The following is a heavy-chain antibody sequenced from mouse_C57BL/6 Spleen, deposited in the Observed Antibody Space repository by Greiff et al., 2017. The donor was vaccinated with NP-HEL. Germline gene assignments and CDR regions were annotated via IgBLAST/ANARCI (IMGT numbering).Heavy chain of an antibody. D-gene: IGHD2-4*01. V-gene: IGHV5-17*01. J-gene: IGHJ4*01. CDR3: AESRSTMITLLRYCAMDY. CDR2: ISSGSSTI. Sequence: EVQRVESGGGLVKPGGSLKLSCAASGFTFSDYGMHWVRQAPEKGLEWVAYISSGSSTIYYADTVKGRFTISRDNAKNTLFLQMTKLRSKDTAMYYCAESRSTMITLLRYCAMDYWGQGTSVTVSS. CDR1: GFTFSDYG.